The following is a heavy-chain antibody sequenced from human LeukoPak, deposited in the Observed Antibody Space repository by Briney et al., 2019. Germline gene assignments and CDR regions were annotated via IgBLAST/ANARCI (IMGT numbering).Heavy chain of an antibody. J-gene: IGHJ6*03. CDR1: GDTISTSDHY. Sequence: SETLSLTCSVSGDTISTSDHYWGWIRQPPGKGLEWIGSIYYTGNTYYNPSLKSRVTISVDTSKNQFSLKLSSVTAADTAVYYCVRHQEGMVRGVLYYMDVWGTGTTVTISS. D-gene: IGHD3-10*01. V-gene: IGHV4-39*01. CDR3: VRHQEGMVRGVLYYMDV. CDR2: IYYTGNT.